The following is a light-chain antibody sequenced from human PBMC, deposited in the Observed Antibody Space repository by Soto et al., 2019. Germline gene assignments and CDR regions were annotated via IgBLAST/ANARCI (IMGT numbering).Light chain of an antibody. V-gene: IGKV3-20*01. CDR3: QHYGSTISFT. Sequence: ESVLTQSPGSLSLSPGERATLSCRASQCVSSDYLAWYQHKPGQAPRLLIYGASSRGTGIPDRFRGSRTGTDFTRTISRLEPEDFAVYYCQHYGSTISFTFGQGTRLEIK. CDR1: QCVSSDY. CDR2: GAS. J-gene: IGKJ5*01.